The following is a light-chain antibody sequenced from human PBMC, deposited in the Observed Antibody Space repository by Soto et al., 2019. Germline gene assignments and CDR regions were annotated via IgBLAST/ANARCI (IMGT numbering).Light chain of an antibody. Sequence: IVLSQSPGTLSLSPGERATRSCSASQSVSSSYLAWYQQKPGQAPRLLIYGASSRATGIPDRFSGSGSGTDFTLTISRLEPEDFAVYYCQQYGSSPRTFGQGTKVDIK. V-gene: IGKV3-20*01. J-gene: IGKJ1*01. CDR2: GAS. CDR3: QQYGSSPRT. CDR1: QSVSSSY.